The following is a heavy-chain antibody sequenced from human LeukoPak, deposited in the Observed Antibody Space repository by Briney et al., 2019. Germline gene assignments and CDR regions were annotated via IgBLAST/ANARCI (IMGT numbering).Heavy chain of an antibody. Sequence: TGGSLRLSCAASGFTFSSYGMHWVRQAPGKGLEWVAVIWYDGSNKYYADSVKGRFTISRDNSENTLCLQMNSLRAEDTAVYYCAREDTLRDYYRMDVWGQATTVTDSS. CDR3: AREDTLRDYYRMDV. V-gene: IGHV3-33*01. CDR1: GFTFSSYG. D-gene: IGHD5-18*01. J-gene: IGHJ6*01. CDR2: IWYDGSNK.